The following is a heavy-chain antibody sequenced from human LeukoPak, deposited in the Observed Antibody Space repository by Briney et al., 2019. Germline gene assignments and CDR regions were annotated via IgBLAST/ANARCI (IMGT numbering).Heavy chain of an antibody. CDR3: ARDYCSGGSCYNYYYYYMDV. CDR1: EFTFSSYA. CDR2: ISGSGVNT. D-gene: IGHD2-15*01. V-gene: IGHV3-23*01. J-gene: IGHJ6*03. Sequence: GGSLRLSCAASEFTFSSYAMSWVRQAPGKGLEWVSGISGSGVNTYYADSVKGRFTISRDNAKNSLYLQMNSLRAEDTAVYYCARDYCSGGSCYNYYYYYMDVWGKGTTVTISS.